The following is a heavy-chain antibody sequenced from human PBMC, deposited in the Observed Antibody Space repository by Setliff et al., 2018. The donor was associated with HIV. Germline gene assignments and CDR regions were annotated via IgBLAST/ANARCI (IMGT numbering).Heavy chain of an antibody. CDR1: GGSISSSSYY. CDR3: ARRRSMPNNAFDI. V-gene: IGHV4-39*07. Sequence: KTSETLSLTCTVSGGSISSSSYYWGWIRQPPGKGLEWIGSIYYSGNTFHNPSLKSRVTISVHTSKNQFSLKLSSVTAADTAVYYCARRRSMPNNAFDIWGQGTMVTVSS. D-gene: IGHD2-2*01. CDR2: IYYSGNT. J-gene: IGHJ3*02.